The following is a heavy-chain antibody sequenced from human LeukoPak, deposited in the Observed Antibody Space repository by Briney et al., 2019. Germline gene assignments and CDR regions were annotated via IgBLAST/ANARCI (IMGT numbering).Heavy chain of an antibody. CDR1: GFGFGQYE. V-gene: IGHV3-23*01. CDR3: AKMEGQRLYDYCMDV. CDR2: MSGSGYYT. Sequence: GGSLRLSCAASGFGFGQYEMNWVRQAPGKGLEWVSAMSGSGYYTYYVESVKGRFTISRDNSKNTLYLHMNSLRADDTAVCYCAKMEGQRLYDYCMDVGGRGTTVTVSS. D-gene: IGHD3-3*01. J-gene: IGHJ6*03.